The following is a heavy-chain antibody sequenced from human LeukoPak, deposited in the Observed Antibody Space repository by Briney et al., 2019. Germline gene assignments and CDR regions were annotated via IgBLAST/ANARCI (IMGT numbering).Heavy chain of an antibody. J-gene: IGHJ6*03. Sequence: PSETLSRTCTVSGGSIISGSKYWGWIRQAPGTGLEWIGHIYTSGTTSYDPSLQSRVTMSVDTSKNQFSLRLRSVTAAETAVYFCARGLFRGVRTDPYYHYYMDVWGKGTTVIVSS. V-gene: IGHV4-61*05. CDR2: IYTSGTT. CDR3: ARGLFRGVRTDPYYHYYMDV. D-gene: IGHD3-10*01. CDR1: GGSIISGSKY.